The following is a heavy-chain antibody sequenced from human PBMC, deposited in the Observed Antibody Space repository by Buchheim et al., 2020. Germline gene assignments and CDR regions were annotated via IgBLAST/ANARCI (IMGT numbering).Heavy chain of an antibody. CDR3: AKSYTSSWETSGY. D-gene: IGHD6-13*01. J-gene: IGHJ4*02. CDR1: GFTLSSYA. V-gene: IGHV3-23*01. CDR2: ISGSGGTT. Sequence: EVQLLESGGGLVQPGGSLRLSCAASGFTLSSYAMSWVRQAPGTGLEWVSRISGSGGTTYYADSVKGRFTISRDNSKKTLYMQRNSLRAEDTAVYYCAKSYTSSWETSGYWGQGTL.